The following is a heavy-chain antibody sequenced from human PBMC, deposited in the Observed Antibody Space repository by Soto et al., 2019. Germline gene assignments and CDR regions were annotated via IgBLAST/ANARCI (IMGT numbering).Heavy chain of an antibody. J-gene: IGHJ6*01. CDR2: INWHSNAM. D-gene: IGHD3-3*01. CDR3: GKDFWGGSSIYGLEV. CDR1: GFTFDDYA. V-gene: IGHV3-9*01. Sequence: PGGSLRLSCAASGFTFDDYAKHWVRQAPGKGLEWVSGINWHSNAMGYADSVKGRFTISRDNAKPSLYLQMNSLRAEDTAFYYCGKDFWGGSSIYGLEVWGQ.